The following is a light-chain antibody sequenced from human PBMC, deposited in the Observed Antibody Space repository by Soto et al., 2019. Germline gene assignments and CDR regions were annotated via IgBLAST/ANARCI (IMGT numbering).Light chain of an antibody. J-gene: IGLJ2*01. CDR3: ETWDSGLNVVL. V-gene: IGLV1-51*01. Sequence: QSVLTQPPSVSAAPGQKVTISCSGSSSNIGNNYVSWYQQLPGTAPKLLIYDNNKRPSGIPDRFSGSKSGTSATLGITGLQTGDEADYYCETWDSGLNVVLFGGGTKLTVL. CDR2: DNN. CDR1: SSNIGNNY.